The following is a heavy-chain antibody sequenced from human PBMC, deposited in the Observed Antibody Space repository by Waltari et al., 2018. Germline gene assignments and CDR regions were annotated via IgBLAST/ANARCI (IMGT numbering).Heavy chain of an antibody. V-gene: IGHV4-39*01. CDR2: IHYSGTT. CDR3: ARQLRFVDWIPRYFDS. CDR1: GDSISGSRNY. J-gene: IGHJ4*02. Sequence: QMELQESGPRLVKPSETLSLTCNVSGDSISGSRNYWAWLRQPPGKTLQWIGSIHYSGTTYYNPSLKGRFASSVDTSRNQCSLNVNSVTAADTGIYYCARQLRFVDWIPRYFDSWGRGTLATVSS. D-gene: IGHD3-3*01.